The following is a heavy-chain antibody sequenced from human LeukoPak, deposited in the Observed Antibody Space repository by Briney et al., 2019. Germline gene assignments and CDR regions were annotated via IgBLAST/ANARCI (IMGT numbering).Heavy chain of an antibody. CDR2: INGDGSNS. V-gene: IGHV3-74*01. J-gene: IGHJ4*02. CDR1: GFTLRSYW. CDR3: ARSSGRAVAEFDY. Sequence: TGRSLRLSCAASGFTLRSYWLHWVRQVPGKGLVWVSRINGDGSNSNYADSVKGRFTISRDNAKNTLYLQMNSLRAEDTALYYCARSSGRAVAEFDYWGQGTLVTVSS. D-gene: IGHD6-19*01.